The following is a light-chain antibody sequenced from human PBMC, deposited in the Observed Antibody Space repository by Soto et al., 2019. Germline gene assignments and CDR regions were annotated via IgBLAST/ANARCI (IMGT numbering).Light chain of an antibody. Sequence: DIQLTQSPSFLSASVGDRVTITCRASQGISSYLAWFQQKPGKAPELLIYDASTLQSGVPSRFSGSGSGTEFTLTISSLQPEDFATYYCQQLNSYPLTFGGGTEVEIK. CDR2: DAS. V-gene: IGKV1-9*01. CDR1: QGISSY. CDR3: QQLNSYPLT. J-gene: IGKJ4*01.